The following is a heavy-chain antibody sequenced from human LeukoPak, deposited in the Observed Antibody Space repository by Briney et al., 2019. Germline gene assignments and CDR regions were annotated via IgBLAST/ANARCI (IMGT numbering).Heavy chain of an antibody. CDR3: AREGKTSYDY. CDR1: GFTFSAYW. CDR2: INSDESVT. V-gene: IGHV3-74*01. J-gene: IGHJ4*02. Sequence: PGGSLRLSCAASGFTFSAYWMQWVRQAPAKGLVWVSRINSDESVTSYADSVKGRFTISRDNAKNTLYLQMNSLGVEDTAVYYCAREGKTSYDYWGQGTLVTVST.